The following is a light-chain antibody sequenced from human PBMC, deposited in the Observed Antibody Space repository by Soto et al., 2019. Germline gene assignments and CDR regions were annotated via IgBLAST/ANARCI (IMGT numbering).Light chain of an antibody. CDR2: GAS. CDR3: QQGHNWPLT. Sequence: EIVMTQSPATLSLSPGERAALSCRASQSINSELAWYQQKPGQPPRLLIYGASTRATGVPASFTGSESGSEFTLTISGLQSEDFAVYYCQQGHNWPLTVGQGTRLEI. CDR1: QSINSE. J-gene: IGKJ2*01. V-gene: IGKV3-15*01.